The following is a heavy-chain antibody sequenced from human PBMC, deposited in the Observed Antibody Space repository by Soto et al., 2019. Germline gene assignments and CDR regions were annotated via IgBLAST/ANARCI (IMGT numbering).Heavy chain of an antibody. CDR2: TKPDETET. V-gene: IGHV3-7*02. D-gene: IGHD4-4*01. CDR3: ATIGDVTFHY. CDR1: GLAFSTYW. Sequence: EVQLVESGGGLVQPGGSLRLSCTTSGLAFSTYWMAWVRQAPGKGLEWVGNTKPDETETYYADSVESRLTISRDNAKSSLYLQMDSLRVEDTAVYYCATIGDVTFHYWGQGTPVTVSS. J-gene: IGHJ4*02.